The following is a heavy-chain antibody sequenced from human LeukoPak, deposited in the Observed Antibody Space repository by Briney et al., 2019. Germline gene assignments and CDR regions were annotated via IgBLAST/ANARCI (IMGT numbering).Heavy chain of an antibody. J-gene: IGHJ5*02. D-gene: IGHD3-16*01. CDR3: ARLWGGNGYSGGSLNL. CDR1: GYTFSRHG. Sequence: PGRSLTLSCAASGYTFSRHGIHWVRQAPGKGLEWVAVVWYDGRNRDYADSVKGRFTISKDNSNNMVFLQMDRLRAEDTAVYYCARLWGGNGYSGGSLNLWGQGTLVTVSS. CDR2: VWYDGRNR. V-gene: IGHV3-33*01.